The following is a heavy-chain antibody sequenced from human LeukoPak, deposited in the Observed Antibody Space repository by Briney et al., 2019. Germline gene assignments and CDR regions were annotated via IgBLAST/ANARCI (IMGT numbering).Heavy chain of an antibody. V-gene: IGHV4-59*01. J-gene: IGHJ4*02. CDR3: ARETALHYFDY. Sequence: PSETLSLTCTVSGGSISSYYWSWLRQPPGKGLEWIGYIYYSGSTNYNPSLKSRVTISVDTSKNQFSLKLSSVTAADTAVYYCARETALHYFDYWGQGTLVTVSS. CDR1: GGSISSYY. CDR2: IYYSGST.